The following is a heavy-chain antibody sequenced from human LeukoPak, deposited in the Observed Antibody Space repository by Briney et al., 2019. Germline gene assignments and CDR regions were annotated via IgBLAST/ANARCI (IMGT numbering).Heavy chain of an antibody. D-gene: IGHD6-13*01. Sequence: SETLSLTCTGSGCSLSSSSYYWRWIRQPPGKGLEWIGSIYYSGSTYYNPSLKSRVTISVDTSKNQFSLKLSSVTAADTAVYYCARVTLAGTPDYFDYWGQGTLVTVSS. CDR2: IYYSGST. CDR3: ARVTLAGTPDYFDY. CDR1: GCSLSSSSYY. V-gene: IGHV4-39*01. J-gene: IGHJ4*02.